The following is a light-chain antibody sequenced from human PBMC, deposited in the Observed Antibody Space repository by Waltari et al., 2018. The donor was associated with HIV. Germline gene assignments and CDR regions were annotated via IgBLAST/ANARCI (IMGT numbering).Light chain of an antibody. CDR3: QSYDSNTRI. CDR1: SGSICSNY. V-gene: IGLV6-57*01. J-gene: IGLJ1*01. Sequence: FMLTQPRPVSESPGKTVTLSCTRRSGSICSNYVQWYQQRPGSSPTTLIYEDDQRPSGFPGRFSGSIDRSSNSASLTISGLMTEDEADYYCQSYDSNTRIFGTGTKVTVL. CDR2: EDD.